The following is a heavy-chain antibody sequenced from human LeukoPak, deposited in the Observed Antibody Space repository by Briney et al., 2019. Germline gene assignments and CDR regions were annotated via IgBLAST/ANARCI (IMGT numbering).Heavy chain of an antibody. CDR2: INPNSGGT. CDR1: GYTFTGYY. D-gene: IGHD6-19*01. J-gene: IGHJ4*02. Sequence: ASVKVSCKASGYTFTGYYMHWVRQAPGQGLEWMGRINPNSGGTNYAQKFQGRVTMTRDTSISTAYMEVSGLRSDDTAVYYCCRGIAVAGIPNFDYWGQGTLVTVSS. V-gene: IGHV1-2*06. CDR3: CRGIAVAGIPNFDY.